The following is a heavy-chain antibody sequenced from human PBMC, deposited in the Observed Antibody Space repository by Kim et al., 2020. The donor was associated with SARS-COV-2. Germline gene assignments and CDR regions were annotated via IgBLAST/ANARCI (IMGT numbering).Heavy chain of an antibody. Sequence: ASVKVSCKASGYTFTSYYMHWVRQAPGQGLEWMGIINPSGGSTSYAQKFQGRVTMTRDTSTSTVYMELSSLRSEDTAVYYCARDLTNNYYDSSGYISVYYYGMDVWGQGTTVTVSS. J-gene: IGHJ6*02. CDR1: GYTFTSYY. CDR3: ARDLTNNYYDSSGYISVYYYGMDV. V-gene: IGHV1-46*01. D-gene: IGHD3-22*01. CDR2: INPSGGST.